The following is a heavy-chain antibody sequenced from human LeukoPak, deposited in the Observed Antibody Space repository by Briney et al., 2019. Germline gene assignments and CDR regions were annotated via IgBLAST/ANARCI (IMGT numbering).Heavy chain of an antibody. J-gene: IGHJ4*02. D-gene: IGHD3-22*01. Sequence: GAAVKVSCKVSGYTFTDYYMHWVQQAPGKGLEWMGLVDPEDGETKYAEKFQGRVTITGDTSTDTAYMELSSLRSEDTAVYYCATAPSSGYYRLWGQGNLVTVSS. CDR2: VDPEDGET. V-gene: IGHV1-69-2*01. CDR3: ATAPSSGYYRL. CDR1: GYTFTDYY.